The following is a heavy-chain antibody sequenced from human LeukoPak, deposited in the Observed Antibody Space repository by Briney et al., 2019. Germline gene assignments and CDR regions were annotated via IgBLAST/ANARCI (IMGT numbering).Heavy chain of an antibody. J-gene: IGHJ4*02. D-gene: IGHD6-13*01. CDR1: GGSISSGGYY. CDR3: ARELIAAASRYYFDY. Sequence: MSSQTLSLTCTVSGGSISSGGYYRSWIRQHPGKGLERIGYIYYSGSTYYNPSLKSRVTISVDTSKNQFSLKLSSVTAADTAVYYCARELIAAASRYYFDYWGQGTLVTVSS. CDR2: IYYSGST. V-gene: IGHV4-31*03.